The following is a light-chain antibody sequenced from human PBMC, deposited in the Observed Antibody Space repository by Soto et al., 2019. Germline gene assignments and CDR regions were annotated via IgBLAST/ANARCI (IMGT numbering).Light chain of an antibody. J-gene: IGKJ5*01. CDR2: GAS. CDR3: PHYGSPPLP. CDR1: QSVGIN. V-gene: IGKV3-20*01. Sequence: PSPATLSVSPGESATLSCRACQSVGINLAWYQQKPGQAPRLLIYGASSRATGIPDRFSGSGSGTDFTLTISRLEPEDFALYYSPHYGSPPLPFGQGGRPAI.